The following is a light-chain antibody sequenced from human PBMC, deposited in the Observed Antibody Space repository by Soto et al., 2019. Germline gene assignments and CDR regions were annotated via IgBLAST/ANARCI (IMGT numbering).Light chain of an antibody. J-gene: IGKJ3*01. CDR1: QDVSNN. Sequence: DIQITQSPATLSASVGDRVTLSCRASQDVSNNLDWYQQKPGKAPKLLIYGASTWETGIPARFSGSGSGTEFTFTISSLQSEDIAAYYCQQYNNFPPTFGPGTKVDI. CDR2: GAS. V-gene: IGKV1-33*01. CDR3: QQYNNFPPT.